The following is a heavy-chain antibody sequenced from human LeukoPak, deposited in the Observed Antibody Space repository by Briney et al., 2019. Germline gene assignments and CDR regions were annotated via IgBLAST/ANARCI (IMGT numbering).Heavy chain of an antibody. CDR3: ARANFLYCSSRTWLFDY. D-gene: IGHD2-2*01. Sequence: GASVKVSCKASGYTFTDYYMHWVRQAPGQGFEWMGWINPNDGDTNYAQKFQGRVTMTRDTSISTAHMEVSRLRSDDTAVYYCARANFLYCSSRTWLFDYWGQGTLVTVSS. J-gene: IGHJ4*02. V-gene: IGHV1-2*02. CDR1: GYTFTDYY. CDR2: INPNDGDT.